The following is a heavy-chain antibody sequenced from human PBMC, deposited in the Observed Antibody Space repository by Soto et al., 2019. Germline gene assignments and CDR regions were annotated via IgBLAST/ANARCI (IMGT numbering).Heavy chain of an antibody. D-gene: IGHD3-22*01. Sequence: ASVKVSCKASGNSFTTYYMHWVRQAPGQGLEWMGIINPSGGRTTYAQKFQGRVTMTRDTSTSTFHMELSSLTSEDTAVYYCAGMYHYDSSGYYDYWGQGTLVTVSS. CDR3: AGMYHYDSSGYYDY. CDR2: INPSGGRT. V-gene: IGHV1-46*01. CDR1: GNSFTTYY. J-gene: IGHJ4*02.